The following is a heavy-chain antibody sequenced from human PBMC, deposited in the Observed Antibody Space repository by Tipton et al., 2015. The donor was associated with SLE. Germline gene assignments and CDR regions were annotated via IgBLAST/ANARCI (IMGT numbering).Heavy chain of an antibody. CDR2: INPSGGST. V-gene: IGHV1-46*01. CDR1: GYTFTSYY. Sequence: QSGPEVKKPGASVKVSCKASGYTFTSYYMHWVRQAPGQGLEWMGMINPSGGSTSYAQKFQGRVTMTRDTSTSTVYMELSSLRSEDTAVYYCAREREGGYMDVWGKGTTVTVSS. CDR3: AREREGGYMDV. D-gene: IGHD3-16*01. J-gene: IGHJ6*03.